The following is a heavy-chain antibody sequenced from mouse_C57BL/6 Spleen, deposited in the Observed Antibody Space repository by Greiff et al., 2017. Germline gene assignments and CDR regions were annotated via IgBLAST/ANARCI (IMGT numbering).Heavy chain of an antibody. CDR2: IYPNNGGT. CDR3: ARGVYGGYSGFDD. CDR1: GYTFTDYY. J-gene: IGHJ2*01. V-gene: IGHV1-18*01. D-gene: IGHD2-3*01. Sequence: EVQLVESGPELVKPGASVQISCKASGYTFTDYYMDWVKQRHGKSLEWIGDIYPNNGGTIYNQKFKGKATLTVDKSSSTAYMALRIQTSEDTAVYYGARGVYGGYSGFDDWGQGTTLTVSS.